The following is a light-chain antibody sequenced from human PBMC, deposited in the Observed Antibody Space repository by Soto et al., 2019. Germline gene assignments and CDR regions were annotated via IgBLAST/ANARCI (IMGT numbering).Light chain of an antibody. V-gene: IGKV3D-20*02. CDR2: GAS. CDR3: QQRSNWPHPIT. Sequence: EIVLTQSPGTLSLSPGERATLSCRASQSFSSSYVAWYQQKPGQATRLLIYGASSRATGIPDRFSGSGSGTDFTLTISSLEPEDFAVYYCQQRSNWPHPITFGQGTRLEI. CDR1: QSFSSSY. J-gene: IGKJ5*01.